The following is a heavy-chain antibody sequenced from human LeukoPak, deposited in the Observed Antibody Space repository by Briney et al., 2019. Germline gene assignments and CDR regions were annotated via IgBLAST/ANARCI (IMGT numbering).Heavy chain of an antibody. CDR3: ARHWRDYYYYYYMDV. CDR1: GFTVSSIY. D-gene: IGHD1-1*01. J-gene: IGHJ6*03. Sequence: GGSLRLSCAASGFTVSSIYMSWVRLAPGKGLEWVSVIYSGGSTYYADAVKGRFTISRDNSKNTLYLQMNSLRAEDTAVYYCARHWRDYYYYYYMDVWGKGTTVTVSS. V-gene: IGHV3-53*01. CDR2: IYSGGST.